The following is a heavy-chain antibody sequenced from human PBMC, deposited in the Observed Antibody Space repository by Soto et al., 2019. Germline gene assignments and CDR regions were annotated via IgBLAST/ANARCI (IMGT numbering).Heavy chain of an antibody. J-gene: IGHJ2*01. CDR2: IYWDDDK. Sequence: QITLKESGPTLVKPTQTLTLTCTFSGFSLSTSGVGVGWVRQPPGKALEWLALIYWDDDKRYSPSLKSRLTITKDTSKNQVVLTMTNMDPVDTATYYCAHIQSITYIAPSGWYFDLWGRGTLVTVSS. V-gene: IGHV2-5*02. D-gene: IGHD6-13*01. CDR1: GFSLSTSGVG. CDR3: AHIQSITYIAPSGWYFDL.